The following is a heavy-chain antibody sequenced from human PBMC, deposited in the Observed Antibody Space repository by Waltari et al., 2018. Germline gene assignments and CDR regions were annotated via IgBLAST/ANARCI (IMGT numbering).Heavy chain of an antibody. J-gene: IGHJ5*02. V-gene: IGHV4-39*07. Sequence: QLQLQESGPGLVKPSETLSLTCTVSGGSISSSSYYWGWTRQPPGKGLGWIGSIYYCGSTYYNPSLKSRVTISVDTSKNQFSLKLSSVTAADTAVYYCARDSYGYNWFDPWGQGTLVTVSS. CDR2: IYYCGST. CDR3: ARDSYGYNWFDP. CDR1: GGSISSSSYY. D-gene: IGHD5-18*01.